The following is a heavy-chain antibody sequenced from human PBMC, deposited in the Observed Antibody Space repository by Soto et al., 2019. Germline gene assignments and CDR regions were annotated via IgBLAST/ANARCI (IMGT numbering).Heavy chain of an antibody. D-gene: IGHD3-3*01. CDR3: TALRWNFWSTD. V-gene: IGHV3-15*01. J-gene: IGHJ4*02. Sequence: EVQLVESGGGLVQPGESLRVSCAVSGFSVDKAWMGWVRQAPGKGLEWVGRIKGIPDGGKTEFGAPVKGRFTISRDSSENKVYLQMNSLKTEDTAVYYCTALRWNFWSTDWGQGTLVTVSS. CDR1: GFSVDKAW. CDR2: IKGIPDGGKT.